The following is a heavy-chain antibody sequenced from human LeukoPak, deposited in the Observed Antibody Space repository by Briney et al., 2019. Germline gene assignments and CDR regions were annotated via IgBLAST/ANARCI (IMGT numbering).Heavy chain of an antibody. V-gene: IGHV4-59*08. CDR2: MYYSGST. CDR1: GDSIITYY. CDR3: ARHSRGYDSEFGY. J-gene: IGHJ4*02. D-gene: IGHD5-12*01. Sequence: ASETLSLTCTVSGDSIITYYWSWIRQPPGKGLELTGYMYYSGSTNYNPSLKSRVTISVDKSRNQFSLTLSSVTAADTAVYYCARHSRGYDSEFGYWGQGTLVTVSS.